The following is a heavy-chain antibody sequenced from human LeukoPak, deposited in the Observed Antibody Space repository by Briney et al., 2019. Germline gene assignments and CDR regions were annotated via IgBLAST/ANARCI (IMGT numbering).Heavy chain of an antibody. CDR2: INHGGST. J-gene: IGHJ4*02. CDR3: ARGRYVTTRGGAAAGFLDY. D-gene: IGHD6-13*01. V-gene: IGHV4-34*01. Sequence: SGTLSLTCAVSGGSFSGHYWNWIRQPPGKGLEWIGEINHGGSTNYNPSLKSRVTISVDTSQNQFSLRLSSVTAADTAVYYCARGRYVTTRGGAAAGFLDYWGQGTLVTVST. CDR1: GGSFSGHY.